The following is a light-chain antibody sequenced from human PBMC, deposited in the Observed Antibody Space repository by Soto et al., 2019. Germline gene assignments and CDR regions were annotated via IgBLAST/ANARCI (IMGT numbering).Light chain of an antibody. CDR3: SSYTSSSTSYV. V-gene: IGLV2-14*01. J-gene: IGLJ1*01. CDR2: DVS. Sequence: QSVLTQPASVSVSPGQSITISCTGTTSDVGGYNYVSWYQQHPGKASKLMIYDVSNRPSGVSNRFSGSKSGNTASLTISGLQAEDEADYHCSSYTSSSTSYVFGTGTKVTVL. CDR1: TSDVGGYNY.